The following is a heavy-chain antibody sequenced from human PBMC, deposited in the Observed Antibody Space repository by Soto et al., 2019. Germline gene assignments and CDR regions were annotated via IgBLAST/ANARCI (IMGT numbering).Heavy chain of an antibody. Sequence: EVQLVESGGDLVQPGGSLRLSCAASGFTFNDHYMDWVRQAPGKGLEWVGRSRNKAQSYTTAYAASVKGRFTISRDDPKTSLYLQMRSLKSEDTAVYYCTRPPISSAPCDDHWGQGTLVTVSS. CDR1: GFTFNDHY. CDR3: TRPPISSAPCDDH. V-gene: IGHV3-72*01. J-gene: IGHJ4*02. CDR2: SRNKAQSYTT. D-gene: IGHD6-25*01.